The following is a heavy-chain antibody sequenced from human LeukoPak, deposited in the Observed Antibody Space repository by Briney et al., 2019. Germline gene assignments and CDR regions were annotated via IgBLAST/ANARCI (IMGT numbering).Heavy chain of an antibody. J-gene: IGHJ4*02. D-gene: IGHD3-3*02. CDR2: VYYTGGT. CDR1: GGSISTGDNF. V-gene: IGHV4-61*08. Sequence: SETLSLTCTVSGGSISTGDNFWSWVRQPPGKGLEWVGYVYYTGGTNYNPSLESRVTISVDRSRDQFSLRLSSVTAADTAVYFCTRGSIYEFDYWGRGTLVTVSS. CDR3: TRGSIYEFDY.